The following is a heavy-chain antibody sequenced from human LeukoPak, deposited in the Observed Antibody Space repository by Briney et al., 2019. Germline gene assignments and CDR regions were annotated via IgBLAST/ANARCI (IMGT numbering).Heavy chain of an antibody. V-gene: IGHV4-39*01. CDR2: IYNSGST. D-gene: IGHD2-2*01. CDR1: GGSISSVTYY. J-gene: IGHJ4*02. CDR3: ARHPALDQFDY. Sequence: SETLSLTCTVSGGSISSVTYYWVWIRQPPGKGLEWIGSIYNSGSTYYHPSLKSRVTLSVDTSKNHFYLKLTSVTAADTAVYHCARHPALDQFDYWGQGTLVTVSS.